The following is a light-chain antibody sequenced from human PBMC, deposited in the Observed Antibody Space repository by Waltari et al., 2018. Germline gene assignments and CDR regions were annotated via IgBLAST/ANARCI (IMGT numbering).Light chain of an antibody. V-gene: IGKV3-20*01. J-gene: IGKJ1*01. CDR1: QSIGTY. CDR2: AAS. CDR3: QNHERLPAT. Sequence: LTQSPGTLSLSPGERATLSCRASQSIGTYLVWYQQKPGQAPRLLMYAASRRATGIPDRFSCSGSGTDFSLTISRLEPEDFAVYFCQNHERLPATFGQGTKVEIK.